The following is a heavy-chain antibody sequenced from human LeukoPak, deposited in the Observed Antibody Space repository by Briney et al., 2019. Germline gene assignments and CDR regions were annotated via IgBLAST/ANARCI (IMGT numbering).Heavy chain of an antibody. V-gene: IGHV1-46*01. Sequence: GASVRVSCKASRYTFTSYYMHWVRQAPGQGLEWMGIINPSGGSTSYAQKFQGSVTMTRDTPTSTVYMELSSLRSEDTAVYYCARDLVYDSSGYCFDYWGQGTLVTVSS. J-gene: IGHJ4*02. CDR3: ARDLVYDSSGYCFDY. CDR1: RYTFTSYY. CDR2: INPSGGST. D-gene: IGHD3-22*01.